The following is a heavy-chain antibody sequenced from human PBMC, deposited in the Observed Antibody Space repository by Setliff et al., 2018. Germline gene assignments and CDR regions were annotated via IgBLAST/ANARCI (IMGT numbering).Heavy chain of an antibody. CDR2: NTRSDK. CDR1: GFTPTEYA. D-gene: IGHD2-2*01. J-gene: IGHJ4*02. V-gene: IGHV3-21*01. CDR3: ARDQDGRGPAADY. Sequence: GGSLRLSCAVSGFTPTEYAMDWVRQVPGRGLEWVAVNTRSDKLYADSVRGRFTISTDIAKNSLYLQMNSLRVEDTAVYYCARDQDGRGPAADYWGQGTLVTVSS.